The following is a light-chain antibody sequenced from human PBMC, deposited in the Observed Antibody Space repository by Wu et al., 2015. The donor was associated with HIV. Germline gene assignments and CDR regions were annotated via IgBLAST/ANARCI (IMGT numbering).Light chain of an antibody. V-gene: IGKV3-20*01. CDR3: QQYGTSPWT. CDR2: GAS. J-gene: IGKJ1*01. Sequence: MVMTQSPATLSVSPGERATLSCRASQSVSTNLAWYQQKPGQAPRLLIYGASSRATGIPDRFSGSGSGTDFTLTISRLEPEDFAVYYCQQYGTSPWTFGQGTKGGN. CDR1: QSVSTN.